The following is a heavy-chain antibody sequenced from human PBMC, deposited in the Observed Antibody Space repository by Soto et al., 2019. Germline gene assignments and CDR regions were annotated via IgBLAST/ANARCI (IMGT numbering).Heavy chain of an antibody. J-gene: IGHJ3*02. V-gene: IGHV1-2*04. CDR3: ARVRRDGYNFDAFDI. Sequence: ASVKVSCKASGYTFTGYYMHWVRQAPGQGLEWMGWINPNSGGPNSAQKFQGWVTMTRDTSISTAYMELSRLRSDDTAVYYCARVRRDGYNFDAFDIWGQGTMVTVSS. CDR1: GYTFTGYY. D-gene: IGHD5-12*01. CDR2: INPNSGGP.